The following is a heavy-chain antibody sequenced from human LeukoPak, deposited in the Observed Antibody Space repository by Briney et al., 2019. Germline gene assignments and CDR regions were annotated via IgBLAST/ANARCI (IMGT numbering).Heavy chain of an antibody. V-gene: IGHV4-59*01. D-gene: IGHD3-22*01. CDR3: ARDGRYYDSSGYYYHAVPSDI. CDR1: GGSISSYY. CDR2: IYYSGST. J-gene: IGHJ3*02. Sequence: SETLSLTCTVSGGSISSYYWSWIRQPPGKGLEWIGYIYYSGSTNYNPSLKSRVTISVDTSKNQFSLKLSSVTAADTAVYYCARDGRYYDSSGYYYHAVPSDIWGQGTMVTVSS.